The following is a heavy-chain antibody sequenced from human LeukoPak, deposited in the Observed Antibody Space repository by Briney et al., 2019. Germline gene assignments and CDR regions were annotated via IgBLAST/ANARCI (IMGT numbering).Heavy chain of an antibody. CDR1: GFTFSSYA. CDR3: ARDPRSTAIRIYYYMDV. Sequence: GRSLRLSCAASGFTFSSYAMHWVRQAPGKGLEWVAVISYDGSNKYYADSVKGRFTISRDNSKNTLHLQMNSLRAEDTAVYYCARDPRSTAIRIYYYMDVWGKGATVTVSS. J-gene: IGHJ6*03. CDR2: ISYDGSNK. V-gene: IGHV3-30*01. D-gene: IGHD5-18*01.